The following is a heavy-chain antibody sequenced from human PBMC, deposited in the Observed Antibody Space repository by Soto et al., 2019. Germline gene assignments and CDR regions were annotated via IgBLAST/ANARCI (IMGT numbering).Heavy chain of an antibody. J-gene: IGHJ6*02. CDR2: IDSDGSST. Sequence: EVQLVESGGGLVQPGGSLRVSCAASGFTFGSYWMNWVRQAPGKGLVWVSRIDSDGSSTTYADCVKGRFTTSRDNAKNTLYLQMSSLRVEDTAVYYCARGRAYGMDVWGQGTRVNVSS. CDR1: GFTFGSYW. CDR3: ARGRAYGMDV. V-gene: IGHV3-74*01.